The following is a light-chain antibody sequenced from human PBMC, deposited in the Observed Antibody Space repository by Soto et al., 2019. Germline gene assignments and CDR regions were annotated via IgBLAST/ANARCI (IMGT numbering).Light chain of an antibody. CDR2: WAS. CDR1: QSVLYSSNNKNY. CDR3: QQYYSTPIT. V-gene: IGKV4-1*01. Sequence: DIVMPQSPDSLAVSLGERATIHCNSSQSVLYSSNNKNYLAWYQQKPGQPPKLLIYWASTRESGVPDRFSGSGSGTDFTLTISSLQAEDVAVYYCQQYYSTPITFGQGTRLEIK. J-gene: IGKJ5*01.